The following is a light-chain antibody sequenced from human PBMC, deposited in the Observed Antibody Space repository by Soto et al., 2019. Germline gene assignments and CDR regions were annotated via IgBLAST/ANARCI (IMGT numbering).Light chain of an antibody. V-gene: IGKV3-20*01. CDR3: QQYNDWPRT. Sequence: EVVCTQSPCTLSLSTGERATLSCRASQSVSSSYLAWYQQKPGQAPRLLIYGASSRATGIPDRFSGSGSGTDFTLTISRLEPEDFAVYYCQQYNDWPRTFGQGTKVDIK. J-gene: IGKJ1*01. CDR2: GAS. CDR1: QSVSSSY.